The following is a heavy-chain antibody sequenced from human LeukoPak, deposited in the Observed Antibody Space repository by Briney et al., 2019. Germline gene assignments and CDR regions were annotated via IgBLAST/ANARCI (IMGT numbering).Heavy chain of an antibody. Sequence: GGSLRLSCAASGFTFSSYSMTWVRQAPGKGLEWVSSISSSSSYIYYADSVKGRFTISRDNAKNSLYLQMNSLRAEDTAVYYCARYGDYSHDAFDIWGQGTMVTVSS. CDR1: GFTFSSYS. J-gene: IGHJ3*02. V-gene: IGHV3-21*01. CDR3: ARYGDYSHDAFDI. CDR2: ISSSSSYI. D-gene: IGHD4-17*01.